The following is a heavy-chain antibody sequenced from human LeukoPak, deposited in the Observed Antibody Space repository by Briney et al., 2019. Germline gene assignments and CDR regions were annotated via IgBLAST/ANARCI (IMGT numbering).Heavy chain of an antibody. CDR1: GFTFSRCG. CDR3: ARVVSSGWYHPAYYYYYYMDV. D-gene: IGHD6-19*01. CDR2: IRNDGSEK. V-gene: IGHV3-30*02. Sequence: GGSLRLSCAASGFTFSRCGMHWVRQAPGKGLEWVAIIRNDGSEKYYADSVKGRFTISRDNAKNSLYLQMNSLRAEDTAVYYCARVVSSGWYHPAYYYYYYMDVWGKGTTVTVSS. J-gene: IGHJ6*03.